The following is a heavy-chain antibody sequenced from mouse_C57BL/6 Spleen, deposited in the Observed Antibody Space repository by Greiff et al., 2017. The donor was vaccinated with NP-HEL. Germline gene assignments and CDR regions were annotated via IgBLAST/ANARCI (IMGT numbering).Heavy chain of an antibody. V-gene: IGHV1-69*01. CDR2: IDPSDSYT. CDR3: ARRYGSPYYAMDY. D-gene: IGHD1-1*01. CDR1: GYTFTSYW. J-gene: IGHJ4*01. Sequence: VQLQQPGAELVMPGASVKLSCKASGYTFTSYWMHWVKQRPGQGLEWIGEIDPSDSYTNYNQKFKGKSTLTVDKSSSTAYMQLSSLTSEDSAVYYCARRYGSPYYAMDYWGQGTSVTVSS.